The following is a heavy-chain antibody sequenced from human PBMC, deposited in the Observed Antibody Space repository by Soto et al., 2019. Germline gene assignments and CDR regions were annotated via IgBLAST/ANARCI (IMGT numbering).Heavy chain of an antibody. V-gene: IGHV3-30-3*01. CDR3: ARDPKTSGGQHWAFNYFDS. CDR2: ISYDGTNK. Sequence: GGSLRLSCAASGFSFSISPMHWVRQTPGKGPEWVALISYDGTNKFYADSVKGRFTISRYNSKSTLYLQVDSLRPEDAAVYYCARDPKTSGGQHWAFNYFDSWGQGTLVTVSS. J-gene: IGHJ4*02. CDR1: GFSFSISP. D-gene: IGHD7-27*01.